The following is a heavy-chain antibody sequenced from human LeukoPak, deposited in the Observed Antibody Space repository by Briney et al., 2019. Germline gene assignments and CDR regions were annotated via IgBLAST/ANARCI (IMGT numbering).Heavy chain of an antibody. V-gene: IGHV4-59*08. CDR2: IYYSGST. D-gene: IGHD5-24*01. CDR3: ARHEMATIGWVFDY. J-gene: IGHJ4*02. Sequence: SETLSLTCTVSGGSISSYYWSWTRQPPGKGLEWIGYIYYSGSTNYNPSLKSRVTISVDTSKNQFSLKLSSVTAADTAVYYCARHEMATIGWVFDYWGQGTLVTVSS. CDR1: GGSISSYY.